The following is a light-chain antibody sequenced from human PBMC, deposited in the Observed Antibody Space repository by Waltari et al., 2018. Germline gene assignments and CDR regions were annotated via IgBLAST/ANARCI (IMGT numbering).Light chain of an antibody. CDR2: NVS. V-gene: IGKV2-30*01. CDR1: QSLVKTDGNPY. J-gene: IGKJ1*01. CDR3: LQGTHWPPT. Sequence: DVVMTQSPLSLPVTPGQPASIPCRSSQSLVKTDGNPYLIWFHQRPGQSPRRLIYNVSNRDSGVPDRFSGSGSGTDFTLRITRVEAEDVGVYYCLQGTHWPPTFGQGTKVEIK.